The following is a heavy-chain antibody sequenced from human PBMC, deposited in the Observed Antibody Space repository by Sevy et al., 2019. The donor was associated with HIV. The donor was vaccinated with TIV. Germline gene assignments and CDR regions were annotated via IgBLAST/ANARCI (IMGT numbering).Heavy chain of an antibody. J-gene: IGHJ5*02. Sequence: GESLKISCKGSGYSFTSYWIGWVRQMPGKGLEWMGIIYPGDSDTSYSPSFQGQVTISADKSISTAYLQWSSLKASDTAMYYCAAHRRVYYYDSSGYYYNWFDPWGQGTLVTVSS. CDR2: IYPGDSDT. D-gene: IGHD3-22*01. V-gene: IGHV5-51*01. CDR3: AAHRRVYYYDSSGYYYNWFDP. CDR1: GYSFTSYW.